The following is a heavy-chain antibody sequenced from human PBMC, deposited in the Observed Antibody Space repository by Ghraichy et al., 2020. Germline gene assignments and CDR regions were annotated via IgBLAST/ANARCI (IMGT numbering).Heavy chain of an antibody. V-gene: IGHV1-18*04. CDR3: ARDVIYGNYVVGLFDP. CDR2: ISAYNGNT. CDR1: GYTFTSYG. J-gene: IGHJ5*02. Sequence: ASVKVSCKASGYTFTSYGISWVRQAPGQGLEWMGWISAYNGNTNYAQKLQGRVTMTTDTSTSTAYMELRSLRSDDTAVYYCARDVIYGNYVVGLFDPWGQGSLPTAPS. D-gene: IGHD4-11*01.